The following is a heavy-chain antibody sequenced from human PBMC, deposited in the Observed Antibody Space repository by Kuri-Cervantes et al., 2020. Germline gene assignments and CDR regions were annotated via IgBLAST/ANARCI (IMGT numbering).Heavy chain of an antibody. V-gene: IGHV4-30-2*01. CDR1: GFTFSSYG. Sequence: SCAASGFTFSSYGMHWVRQVPGKGLEWIGYIYHSGSTYYNPSLKSRVTISVDRSKNQFSLKLSSVTAADTAVYYCARARIAAAGTWDYWGQGTLVTVSS. CDR3: ARARIAAAGTWDY. J-gene: IGHJ4*02. CDR2: IYHSGST. D-gene: IGHD6-13*01.